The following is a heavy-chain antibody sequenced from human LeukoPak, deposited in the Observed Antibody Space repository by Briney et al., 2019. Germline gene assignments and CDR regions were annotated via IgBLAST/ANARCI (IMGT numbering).Heavy chain of an antibody. J-gene: IGHJ4*02. Sequence: PSETLSLTCTVSGGSISSYYWSWIRQPPGKELEWIGYLYYSGSTNYNPSFKSRVTMSVDTSKNRFSLKLNSMTAADTAVYFCARGRYNDYGFDYWGQGTLVTVSS. V-gene: IGHV4-59*01. CDR1: GGSISSYY. CDR3: ARGRYNDYGFDY. CDR2: LYYSGST. D-gene: IGHD4-17*01.